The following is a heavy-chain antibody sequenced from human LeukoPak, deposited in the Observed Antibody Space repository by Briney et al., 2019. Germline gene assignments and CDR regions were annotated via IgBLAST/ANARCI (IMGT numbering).Heavy chain of an antibody. Sequence: ASVKVSCKASGGTFSSYAISWVRQAPGQGLEWMGRIIPILGIANYAQKFQGRVTITADKSTSTAYMELSSLRSDDTAVYYCARGRIVVVPAAIGGWFDPWGQGTLVTVSS. CDR2: IIPILGIA. CDR3: ARGRIVVVPAAIGGWFDP. CDR1: GGTFSSYA. V-gene: IGHV1-69*04. J-gene: IGHJ5*02. D-gene: IGHD2-2*02.